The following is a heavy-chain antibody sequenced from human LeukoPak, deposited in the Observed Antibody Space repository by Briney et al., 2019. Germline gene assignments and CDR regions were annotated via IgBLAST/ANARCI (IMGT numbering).Heavy chain of an antibody. Sequence: PGGSLRLSCAASGFTFTNYAMSWVRQAPGKGLEWVSAISGSGGTIYYADSVKGRFTISRDNSKNTLHLQMNSLRAEDAAVYYCAKDIGDFWSGLYRQFDPWGQGTLVSVSS. J-gene: IGHJ5*02. CDR3: AKDIGDFWSGLYRQFDP. D-gene: IGHD3-3*01. CDR2: ISGSGGTI. CDR1: GFTFTNYA. V-gene: IGHV3-23*01.